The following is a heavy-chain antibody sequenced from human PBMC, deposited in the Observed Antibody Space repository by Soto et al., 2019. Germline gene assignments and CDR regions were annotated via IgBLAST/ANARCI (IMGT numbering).Heavy chain of an antibody. J-gene: IGHJ6*02. V-gene: IGHV3-23*01. D-gene: IGHD2-2*01. CDR3: AKDLGVVVPAAWSDYYYGMDV. CDR2: ISGSGGST. Sequence: GGSLRLSCAASGFTFSSYAMTWVRQAPGKGLEWVSVISGSGGSTYFADSVKGRFTISRDNSKNTLYLQMSSLRAEDTAVYYCAKDLGVVVPAAWSDYYYGMDVWGQGITVTVS. CDR1: GFTFSSYA.